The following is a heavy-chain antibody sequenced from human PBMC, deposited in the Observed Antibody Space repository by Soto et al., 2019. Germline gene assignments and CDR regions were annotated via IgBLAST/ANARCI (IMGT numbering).Heavy chain of an antibody. CDR2: ISVFNGNT. CDR1: GYTFTGYG. CDR3: GRDGSGGIIDS. Sequence: QVQLVQSGAEVKKPGASVKVSCKTSGYTFTGYGINWVRQAPGHGLEWMGWISVFNGNTKYGQNIQDRVIMTTDTATSTAYMELRSLRSDDTAVYFCGRDGSGGIIDSWGQGMMLIVSS. J-gene: IGHJ3*01. V-gene: IGHV1-18*01. D-gene: IGHD1-26*01.